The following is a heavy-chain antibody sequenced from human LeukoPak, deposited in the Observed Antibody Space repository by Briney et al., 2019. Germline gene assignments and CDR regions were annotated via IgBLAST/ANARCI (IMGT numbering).Heavy chain of an antibody. D-gene: IGHD3-22*01. CDR2: LSSRGSTI. CDR1: GFTFGSYE. V-gene: IGHV3-48*03. CDR3: ARGKDYYDTGGYYPYYFDY. Sequence: GGALRLSCAASGFTFGSYEMNWVRRAPGKGLEWVSYLSSRGSTIYYADSVEGRFTISRDNAKNSLYLQMNSLRAEDTAVYYCARGKDYYDTGGYYPYYFDYWGQGTLVTVSS. J-gene: IGHJ4*02.